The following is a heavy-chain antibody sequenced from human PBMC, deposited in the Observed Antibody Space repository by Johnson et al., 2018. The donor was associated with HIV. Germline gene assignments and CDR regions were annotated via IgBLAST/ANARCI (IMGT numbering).Heavy chain of an antibody. V-gene: IGHV3-30*04. D-gene: IGHD2-15*01. Sequence: QVQLVESGGGVVQPGRSLRLSCAASGFTFNTYAMHWVRQAPGTGLEWVAVLSYDGSNKYYADSVKGRFTISRDNSKNTLYLQMNSLRAEDTAVYYCARFDEGWTAFDIWGQGTMVTVSS. CDR3: ARFDEGWTAFDI. CDR1: GFTFNTYA. CDR2: LSYDGSNK. J-gene: IGHJ3*02.